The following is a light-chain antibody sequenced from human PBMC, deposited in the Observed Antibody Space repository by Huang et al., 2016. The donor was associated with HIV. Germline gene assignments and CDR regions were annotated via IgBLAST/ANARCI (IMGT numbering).Light chain of an antibody. J-gene: IGKJ4*01. CDR1: QIIDNY. CDR2: DGS. Sequence: EIVLTQSPATLSLSPGERATLSCRASQIIDNYVAWYQQKVGQAPRLLIYDGSNRATGIPARFSGSGSGADFTLTIDSLESEDFAVYFCQQRSHWPLTFGGGSKVEI. V-gene: IGKV3-11*01. CDR3: QQRSHWPLT.